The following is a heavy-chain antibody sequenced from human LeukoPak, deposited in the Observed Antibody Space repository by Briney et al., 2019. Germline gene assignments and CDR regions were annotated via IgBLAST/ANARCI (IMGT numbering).Heavy chain of an antibody. J-gene: IGHJ5*02. D-gene: IGHD1-26*01. CDR2: IYNGVNT. Sequence: SETLSLTCTVSGASVSSASYWTWIRQPPGKGVELIAHIYNGVNTNYNPSLKSRVTISVDTSKNQFSLRLNSVTAADTAVYYCARSRAFNSGAFDPWGQGSLVTVSS. V-gene: IGHV4-61*01. CDR3: ARSRAFNSGAFDP. CDR1: GASVSSASY.